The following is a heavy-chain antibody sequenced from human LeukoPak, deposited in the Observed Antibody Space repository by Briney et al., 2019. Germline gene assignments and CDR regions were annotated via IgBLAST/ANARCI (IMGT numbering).Heavy chain of an antibody. J-gene: IGHJ4*02. CDR2: MYHIGPT. V-gene: IGHV4-4*07. CDR1: GGSMNTYY. CDR3: ERERDHGHSYGFVFDS. D-gene: IGHD5-18*01. Sequence: PSETLSLTCTVSGGSMNTYYWTWIRQSAGKGLEWLGRMYHIGPTNYNSPLYNPSLSSRLTMSVDGAKNQFSLRLKSVTAADTAVYFCERERDHGHSYGFVFDSWGQGSLVTVSS.